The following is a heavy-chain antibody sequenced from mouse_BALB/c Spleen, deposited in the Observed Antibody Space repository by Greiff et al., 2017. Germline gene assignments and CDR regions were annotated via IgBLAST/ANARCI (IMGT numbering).Heavy chain of an antibody. CDR3: AREITTATSWFAY. D-gene: IGHD1-2*01. CDR1: GYTFTSYT. CDR2: INPSSGYT. V-gene: IGHV1S26*01. J-gene: IGHJ3*01. Sequence: VKLMESGAELMKPGASVKMSCKASGYTFTSYTMHWVKQRPGQGLEWIGYINPSSGYTNYNQKFKDKATLTADKSSSTAYMQLSSLTSEDSAVYYCAREITTATSWFAYWGQGTLVTVSA.